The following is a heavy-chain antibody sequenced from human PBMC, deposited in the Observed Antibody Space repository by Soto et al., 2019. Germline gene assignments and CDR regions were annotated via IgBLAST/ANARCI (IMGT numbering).Heavy chain of an antibody. CDR3: ARHTSPNLWFGELLYDYYYGMDV. V-gene: IGHV4-39*01. J-gene: IGHJ6*02. D-gene: IGHD3-10*01. CDR2: IYYSGST. CDR1: GGSISSSSYY. Sequence: SETLSLTCTVSGGSISSSSYYWGWIRQPPGKGLEWIGSIYYSGSTYYNPSLKSRVTISVDTSKNQFSLKLSSVTAADTAVYYCARHTSPNLWFGELLYDYYYGMDVWGQGTTVTAP.